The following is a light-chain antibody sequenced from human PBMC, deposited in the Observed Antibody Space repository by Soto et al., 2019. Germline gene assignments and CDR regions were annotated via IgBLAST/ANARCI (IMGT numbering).Light chain of an antibody. CDR2: DAS. Sequence: EIELTQSPGTLSLSPGERATLSCRASQSVSSSYLAWYQQKPGQAPRLLIYDASSRATSIPDRFSGSGSGTDFTLTISRLQPEDFAVYYCQQYASSPLPFGGGTKVERK. V-gene: IGKV3-20*01. CDR1: QSVSSSY. J-gene: IGKJ4*01. CDR3: QQYASSPLP.